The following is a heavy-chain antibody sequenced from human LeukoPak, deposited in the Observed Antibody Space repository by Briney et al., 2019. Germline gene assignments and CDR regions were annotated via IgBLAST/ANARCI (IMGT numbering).Heavy chain of an antibody. D-gene: IGHD7-27*01. V-gene: IGHV1-8*01. CDR3: VRGPPNWGFDY. CDR1: GHTFTSYD. J-gene: IGHJ4*02. Sequence: ASVKVSCKASGHTFTSYDINWVRQATGQGLEWMGWMSPNSGNTGYAQKFQGRVTMTRDTSISTAYMELTSLRSEDTAVYYCVRGPPNWGFDYWGQGTLVTLYS. CDR2: MSPNSGNT.